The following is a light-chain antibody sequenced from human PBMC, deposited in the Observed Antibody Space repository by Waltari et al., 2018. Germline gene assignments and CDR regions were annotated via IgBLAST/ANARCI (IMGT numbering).Light chain of an antibody. J-gene: IGLJ3*02. Sequence: QSVLTHPPSVSAAPGQRVTISCSGGSSNIGNNDVSWYQQFPGTAPKLLITDNNKRTFGIPDRFSGSKSGTSATLGITGLQTGDEADYYCATWDSRLSVVVFGGGTKVTVL. CDR3: ATWDSRLSVVV. CDR2: DNN. V-gene: IGLV1-51*01. CDR1: SSNIGNND.